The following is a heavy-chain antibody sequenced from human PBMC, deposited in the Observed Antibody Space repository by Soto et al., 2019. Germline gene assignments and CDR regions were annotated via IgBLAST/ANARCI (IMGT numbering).Heavy chain of an antibody. J-gene: IGHJ6*02. CDR2: ISGKNGNT. D-gene: IGHD2-15*01. CDR1: GYTFISHG. Sequence: QVQLVQSGVEVKKPGASVKVSCKASGYTFISHGISWVRQAPGQGLEWMGWISGKNGNTNYAQKLQGRGTLTSDTSTSTAYMELRSLRSDAMGVYYCARVSSSIVVVRVSGMDVSAQATTVTVSS. CDR3: ARVSSSIVVVRVSGMDV. V-gene: IGHV1-18*03.